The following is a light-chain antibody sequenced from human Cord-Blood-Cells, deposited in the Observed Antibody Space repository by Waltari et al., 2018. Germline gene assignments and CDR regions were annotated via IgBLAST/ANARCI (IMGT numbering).Light chain of an antibody. Sequence: SSELTQDPAVSVALGQTVRITCQGDSLRSYYASWYQQKPGQAPVLVIYGKNNRPSGIPDRFPGSSSGNTASLTITGAQAEDEADYYCNSRDSSGNHLVVFGGGTKLTVL. CDR1: SLRSYY. CDR2: GKN. J-gene: IGLJ2*01. V-gene: IGLV3-19*01. CDR3: NSRDSSGNHLVV.